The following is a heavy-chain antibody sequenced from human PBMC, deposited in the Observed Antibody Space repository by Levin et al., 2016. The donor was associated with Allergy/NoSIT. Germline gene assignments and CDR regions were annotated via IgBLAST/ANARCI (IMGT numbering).Heavy chain of an antibody. CDR1: GYTFTDYF. Sequence: ASVKVSCKASGYTFTDYFIHWVRQVPGQGLAWMGWINPNSGGTNYAQRFQGRVTMTRDTSISTVYMELSGLRSDDTAVYYCARDRSPYGDYVQDHWGQGTLVTVSS. V-gene: IGHV1-2*02. CDR3: ARDRSPYGDYVQDH. J-gene: IGHJ4*02. D-gene: IGHD4-17*01. CDR2: INPNSGGT.